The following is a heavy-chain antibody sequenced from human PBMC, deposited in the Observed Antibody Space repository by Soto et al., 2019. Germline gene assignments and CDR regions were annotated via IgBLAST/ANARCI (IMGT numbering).Heavy chain of an antibody. J-gene: IGHJ6*02. Sequence: SETLSLTCAVSGYSISSGYYWGWIRQPPGKGLEWIGSIYHSGSTYYNPSLKSRVTISVDTSKNQFSLKLSSVTAADKAVYYCASKLLAWEDDYYGMDVWG. CDR3: ASKLLAWEDDYYGMDV. CDR1: GYSISSGYY. V-gene: IGHV4-38-2*01. CDR2: IYHSGST. D-gene: IGHD1-26*01.